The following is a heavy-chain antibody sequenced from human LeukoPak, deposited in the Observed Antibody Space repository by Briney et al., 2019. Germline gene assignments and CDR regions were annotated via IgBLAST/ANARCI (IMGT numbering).Heavy chain of an antibody. CDR3: SPDNH. V-gene: IGHV1-3*03. J-gene: IGHJ4*02. CDR2: VNPDNGDP. CDR1: GCTFINHH. Sequence: ASVKVSCKTSGCTFINHHMHWVRQPPRQGLDGMGYVNPDNGDPKYSQEFQGRVNITSDTSQSTAYLESRSLKSEGHGVYYCSPDNHWGQGTLVTVSS.